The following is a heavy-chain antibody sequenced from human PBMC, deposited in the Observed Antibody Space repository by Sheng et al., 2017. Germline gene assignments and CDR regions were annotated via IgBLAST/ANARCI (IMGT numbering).Heavy chain of an antibody. J-gene: IGHJ5*02. Sequence: QVQLVQSGAEVKKPGSSVKVSCKASGGTFSSYTISWVRQAPGQGLEWMGRIIPILGIANYAQKFQGRVTITADKSTSTAYMELSSLRSEDTAVYYCARELRPAYCSGGSCQPAPTNWFDPLGPGNPGHRLL. CDR2: IIPILGIA. CDR3: ARELRPAYCSGGSCQPAPTNWFDP. D-gene: IGHD2-15*01. CDR1: GGTFSSYT. V-gene: IGHV1-69*08.